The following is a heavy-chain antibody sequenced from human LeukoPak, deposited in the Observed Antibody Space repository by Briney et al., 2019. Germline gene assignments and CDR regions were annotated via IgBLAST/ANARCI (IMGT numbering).Heavy chain of an antibody. CDR3: ARGAMIVPPNWYFDL. CDR2: IYYSGST. Sequence: SETLSLTCTVSGGSISSGDYYWSWIRQPPGKGLEWIGYIYYSGSTYYNPSLKSRVTISVDTSKNQFSLKLSSVTAADTAVYYCARGAMIVPPNWYFDLWGRGTLVTVSS. V-gene: IGHV4-30-4*08. CDR1: GGSISSGDYY. D-gene: IGHD3-22*01. J-gene: IGHJ2*01.